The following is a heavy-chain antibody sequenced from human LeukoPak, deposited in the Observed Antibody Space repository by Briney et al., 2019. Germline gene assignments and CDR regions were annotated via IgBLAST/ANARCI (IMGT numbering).Heavy chain of an antibody. CDR2: IKQDGSEK. CDR1: GFSVSGYW. J-gene: IGHJ4*02. V-gene: IGHV3-7*01. CDR3: AREWQGGIAAAGTRIEGDH. Sequence: PGGSLRLSCAVSGFSVSGYWMTWVRQAPGKGLEWVANIKQDGSEKNYVDPVKGRFTISRDNAENSLFLQMNSLRVEDTAVYYCAREWQGGIAAAGTRIEGDHWGQGTLVAVSS. D-gene: IGHD6-13*01.